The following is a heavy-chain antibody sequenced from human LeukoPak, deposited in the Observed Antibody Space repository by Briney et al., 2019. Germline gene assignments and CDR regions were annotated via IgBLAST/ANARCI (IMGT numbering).Heavy chain of an antibody. D-gene: IGHD4-17*01. V-gene: IGHV1-18*01. J-gene: IGHJ2*01. CDR3: ARDHRDDYGDYGLVGDWYFDL. CDR1: GYTFTSYG. CDR2: ISAYNGNT. Sequence: ASVKVSCKASGYTFTSYGISWVRQAPGQGLEWTGWISAYNGNTNCAQKLQGRVTMTTDTSTSTAYMELRSLRSDDTAVYYCARDHRDDYGDYGLVGDWYFDLWGRGTLVTVSS.